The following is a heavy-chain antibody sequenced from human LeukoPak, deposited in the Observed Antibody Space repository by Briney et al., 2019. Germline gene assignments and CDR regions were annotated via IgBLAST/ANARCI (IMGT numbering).Heavy chain of an antibody. V-gene: IGHV4-59*08. J-gene: IGHJ5*02. CDR1: GGSISSYY. D-gene: IGHD3-10*01. Sequence: SETLSLTCTVSGGSISSYYWCWIRQPPGKGLEWIGYIYYSGSTNYNPSLKSRVTISVDTSKNQFSLKLSSVTAADTAVYYCARHAVSAYYYGSGSYGGGRNWFDPWGQGTLVTVSS. CDR2: IYYSGST. CDR3: ARHAVSAYYYGSGSYGGGRNWFDP.